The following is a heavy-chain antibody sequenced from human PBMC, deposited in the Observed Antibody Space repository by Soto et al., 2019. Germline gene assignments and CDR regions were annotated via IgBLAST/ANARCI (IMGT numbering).Heavy chain of an antibody. CDR2: IIPIFGTA. CDR3: ARDGGRHSGGIDY. CDR1: GGTFSSYS. J-gene: IGHJ4*02. Sequence: QVKLVQSGAEVKKPGSSVKVSCKASGGTFSSYSINWVRQAPGQGLEWMGEIIPIFGTANYAQKFQGRVTVAADESTSTAYMELSSLRSEDTAVYYCARDGGRHSGGIDYWGQGTLVSVS. D-gene: IGHD1-26*01. V-gene: IGHV1-69*01.